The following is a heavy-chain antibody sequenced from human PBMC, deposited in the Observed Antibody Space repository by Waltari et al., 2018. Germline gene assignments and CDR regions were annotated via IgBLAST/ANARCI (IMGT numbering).Heavy chain of an antibody. V-gene: IGHV4-34*01. Sequence: QVQLQQWGAGLLKPSETLSLTCAVYGGSFSGYYWSWIRQPPGKGLEWIGEINHSGSTTCHPSLKGLRAISVAPPNSPFALTLSSVPAADAAVYYCSSRPRMCSGYYTFDYWGQGTLVTVSS. D-gene: IGHD3-22*01. CDR2: INHSGST. CDR3: SSRPRMCSGYYTFDY. CDR1: GGSFSGYY. J-gene: IGHJ4*02.